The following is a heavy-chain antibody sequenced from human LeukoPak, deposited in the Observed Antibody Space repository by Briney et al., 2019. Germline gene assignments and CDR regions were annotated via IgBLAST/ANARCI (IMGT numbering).Heavy chain of an antibody. Sequence: PSETLSLTCAVSGGSISSSSYYWGWIRQPPGKGLEWIGSIYYSGSTYYNPSLKSRVTISVDTSKNQFSLKLSSVTAADTAVYYCARQTYSSSWPPFDYWGQGTLDTVSS. J-gene: IGHJ4*02. V-gene: IGHV4-39*01. CDR3: ARQTYSSSWPPFDY. CDR2: IYYSGST. CDR1: GGSISSSSYY. D-gene: IGHD6-13*01.